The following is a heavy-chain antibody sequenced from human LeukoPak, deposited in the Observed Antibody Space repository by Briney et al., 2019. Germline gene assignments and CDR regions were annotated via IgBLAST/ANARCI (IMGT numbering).Heavy chain of an antibody. CDR1: GFTFSDYS. D-gene: IGHD6-13*01. V-gene: IGHV3-21*01. CDR2: ISGSSTHI. CDR3: ASSSWYYIHEVV. Sequence: PGGSLRLSCAASGFTFSDYSMNWVRQAPGKGLEWVSSISGSSTHIYYADSVRGRFTISRDNAKNSLYLQMNSLRAEDTAVYYCASSSWYYIHEVVWGKGTTVTISS. J-gene: IGHJ6*04.